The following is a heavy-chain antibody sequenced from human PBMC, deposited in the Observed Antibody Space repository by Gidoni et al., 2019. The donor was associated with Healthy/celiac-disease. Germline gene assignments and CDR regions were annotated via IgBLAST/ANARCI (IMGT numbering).Heavy chain of an antibody. CDR1: GGSFSGYY. CDR3: ASLRDKVGATREGLDY. J-gene: IGHJ4*02. V-gene: IGHV4-34*01. D-gene: IGHD1-26*01. Sequence: QVQLQQWGAGLFKPSETLSLTCAVYGGSFSGYYWSWIRQPPGKGLEWSGEINHSGSTNYNPSLKSRVTISVDTSKNQFSLKLSSVTAADTAVYYCASLRDKVGATREGLDYWGQGTLVTVSS. CDR2: INHSGST.